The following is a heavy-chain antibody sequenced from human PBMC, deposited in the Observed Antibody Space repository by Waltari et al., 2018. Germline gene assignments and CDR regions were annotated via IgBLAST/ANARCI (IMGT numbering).Heavy chain of an antibody. CDR2: IYTSGST. Sequence: QVQLQESGPGLVKPSQTLSLTCTVSGGSISSGSYYWRWIRQPAGKGLEWIGYIYTSGSTNYSPPLKSRGTISVDTSKTQFSLKLSSVTAADTAVYYCARDNPRYGSGSYGMDVWGQGTTVTVSS. CDR1: GGSISSGSYY. CDR3: ARDNPRYGSGSYGMDV. J-gene: IGHJ6*02. D-gene: IGHD3-10*01. V-gene: IGHV4-61*09.